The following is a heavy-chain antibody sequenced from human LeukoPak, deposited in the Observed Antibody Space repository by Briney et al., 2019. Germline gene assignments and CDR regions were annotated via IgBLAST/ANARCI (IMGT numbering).Heavy chain of an antibody. CDR1: GFTFSSYS. CDR3: ARDLSRGSSTSRYFCYMDV. V-gene: IGHV3-21*01. Sequence: GGSLRLSCAASGFTFSSYSMNWVRQAPGKGLEWVSSISSSSSYIYYADSVKGRFTISRDNAKNSLYLQMNSLRAEDTAVYYCARDLSRGSSTSRYFCYMDVWGKGTTVTVSS. D-gene: IGHD2-2*01. CDR2: ISSSSSYI. J-gene: IGHJ6*03.